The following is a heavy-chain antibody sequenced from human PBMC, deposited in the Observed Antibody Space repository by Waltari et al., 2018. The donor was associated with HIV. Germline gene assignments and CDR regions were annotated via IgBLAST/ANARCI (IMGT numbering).Heavy chain of an antibody. CDR1: GFTLSNYA. J-gene: IGHJ3*02. V-gene: IGHV3-23*01. Sequence: EVQLLESGGGLVQPGGSLRLSCEASGFTLSNYAMSGVRQAPGKGLEWVSGISDSGDNTYYADSVKGRITISRDNSKNTLYLQMNSLRADDTAVYYCAKSAQIAMIIVVLPDAFDIWGQGTMVTVSS. D-gene: IGHD3-22*01. CDR3: AKSAQIAMIIVVLPDAFDI. CDR2: ISDSGDNT.